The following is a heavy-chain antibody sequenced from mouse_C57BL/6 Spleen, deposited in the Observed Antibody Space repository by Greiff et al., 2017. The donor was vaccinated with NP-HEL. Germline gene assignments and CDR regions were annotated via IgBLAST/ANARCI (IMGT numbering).Heavy chain of an antibody. CDR2: ISDGGSYT. V-gene: IGHV5-4*01. J-gene: IGHJ1*03. D-gene: IGHD2-1*01. CDR3: ARIYYGNSYFDV. Sequence: EVHLVESGGGLVKPGGSLKLSCAASGFTFSSYAMSWVRQTPEKRLEWVATISDGGSYTYYPDNVKGRFTISRDNAKNNLYLQLSHLKSEDTAMYYCARIYYGNSYFDVWGTGTTVTVSS. CDR1: GFTFSSYA.